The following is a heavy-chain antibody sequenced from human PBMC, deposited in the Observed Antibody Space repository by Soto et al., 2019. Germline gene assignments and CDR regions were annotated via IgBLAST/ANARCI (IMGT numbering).Heavy chain of an antibody. V-gene: IGHV4-4*08. CDR2: YYNTGT. CDR3: ARGGGSGYYTIDY. J-gene: IGHJ4*02. D-gene: IGHD3-22*01. CDR1: GDSINSYY. Sequence: SETLSLTCTVSGDSINSYYWNWIRQSPGKGLEWIVYYYNTGTNYNPSLRSRVTISRDNAKNSLYLQMNSLRAEDTAVYYCARGGGSGYYTIDYWGQGTLVTVSS.